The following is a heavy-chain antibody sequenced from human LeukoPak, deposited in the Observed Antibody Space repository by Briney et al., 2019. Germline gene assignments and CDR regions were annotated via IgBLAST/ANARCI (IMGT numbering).Heavy chain of an antibody. CDR3: ARDEGIVGATREDAFDI. CDR2: INHSGST. Sequence: SETLSLTCAVYGGSFSDYYWSWIRQPPGKGLEWIGEINHSGSTNYKPSLKSRVTISVDTSKNQFSLKLSSVTAADTAVYYRARDEGIVGATREDAFDIWGQGTMVTVSS. D-gene: IGHD1-26*01. CDR1: GGSFSDYY. J-gene: IGHJ3*02. V-gene: IGHV4-34*01.